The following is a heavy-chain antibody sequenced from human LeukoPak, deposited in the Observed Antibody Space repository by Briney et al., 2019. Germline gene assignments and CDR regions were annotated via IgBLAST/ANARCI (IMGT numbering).Heavy chain of an antibody. CDR3: ARAQNYYDSSGYTY. CDR2: IYYSGST. V-gene: IGHV4-59*11. CDR1: GGSISSHY. D-gene: IGHD3-22*01. Sequence: SETLSLTCTVSGGSISSHYWSWIRQPPGKGLEWIGCIYYSGSTNYNPSLKSRVTISVDTSKNQFSLKLSSVTAADTAVYYCARAQNYYDSSGYTYWGQGTLVTVSS. J-gene: IGHJ4*02.